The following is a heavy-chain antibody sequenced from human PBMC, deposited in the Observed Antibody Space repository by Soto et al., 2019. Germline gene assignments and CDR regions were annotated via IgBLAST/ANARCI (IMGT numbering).Heavy chain of an antibody. V-gene: IGHV1-18*01. CDR1: GYTFTSYG. CDR2: ISAYNGNT. CDR3: PSEVEDYDSSGPDL. D-gene: IGHD3-22*01. J-gene: IGHJ5*02. Sequence: QVQLVQSGAEVKKPGASVKVSCKASGYTFTSYGISWVRQAPGQGLEWMGWISAYNGNTNYAQKLQGSVTMTTDTSPSTAYMEPRSLRSDATAVYYCPSEVEDYDSSGPDLWGQGTLVTVSS.